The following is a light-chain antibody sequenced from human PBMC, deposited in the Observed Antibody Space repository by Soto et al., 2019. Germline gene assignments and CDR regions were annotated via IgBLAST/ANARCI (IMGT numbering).Light chain of an antibody. J-gene: IGLJ2*01. V-gene: IGLV2-14*03. Sequence: QSALTQPASVSGSPGQSITISCTGTSSDVGDYKYVSWYQQHPGKAPKLMIYDVSNRPSGVSNRFSGSKSGNTASLTISGAQDEDEADYYCSSYTSSDTLFGGGTKLTVL. CDR1: SSDVGDYKY. CDR2: DVS. CDR3: SSYTSSDTL.